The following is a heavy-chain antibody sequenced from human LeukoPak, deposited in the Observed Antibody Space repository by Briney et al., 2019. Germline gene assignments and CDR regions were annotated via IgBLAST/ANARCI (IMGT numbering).Heavy chain of an antibody. J-gene: IGHJ4*02. CDR2: IYYSGNT. Sequence: SETLSLTCTVSGVSISSSNSYWGWIRQPPGKGLEWIGSIYYSGNTYYNASLKSQVSISIDTSKNQFSLRLTSVTAADTAVYYCARGTPYCSGGSCYSERGAYYFDYWGQGTLVTVSS. V-gene: IGHV4-39*01. CDR1: GVSISSSNSY. CDR3: ARGTPYCSGGSCYSERGAYYFDY. D-gene: IGHD2-15*01.